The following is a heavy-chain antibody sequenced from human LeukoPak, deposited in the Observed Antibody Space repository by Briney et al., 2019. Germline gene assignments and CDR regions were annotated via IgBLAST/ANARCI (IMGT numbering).Heavy chain of an antibody. D-gene: IGHD5/OR15-5a*01. CDR3: AKRRGPLSPIDY. CDR2: ISWDRGST. CDR1: GFTFDEYT. Sequence: GGSLRLSCAASGFTFDEYTMHWVRQAPGRGLEWVALISWDRGSTYYADSVKGRFTISRDNTKDFLYLQMNSLRAEDTAVYYCAKRRGPLSPIDYWGQGTLVTVSS. V-gene: IGHV3-43*01. J-gene: IGHJ4*02.